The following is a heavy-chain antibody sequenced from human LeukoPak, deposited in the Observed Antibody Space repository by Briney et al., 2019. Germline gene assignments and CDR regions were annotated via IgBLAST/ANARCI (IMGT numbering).Heavy chain of an antibody. V-gene: IGHV4-39*01. D-gene: IGHD3-22*01. CDR1: GGSISSSSYY. J-gene: IGHJ5*02. Sequence: SETLSLTCTVSGGSISSSSYYWGWIRQPPGKGLAWIGSIYYSGSTYYNPSLKSRVTISVDTSKNQFSLELSSVTAADTAVYYCASSRTDYYDSSAYYYHWGQGTLVTVSS. CDR2: IYYSGST. CDR3: ASSRTDYYDSSAYYYH.